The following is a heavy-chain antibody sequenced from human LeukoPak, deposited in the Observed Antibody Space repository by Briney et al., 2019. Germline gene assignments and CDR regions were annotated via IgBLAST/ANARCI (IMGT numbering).Heavy chain of an antibody. J-gene: IGHJ4*02. CDR2: ISGSGAST. V-gene: IGHV3-23*01. Sequence: GGSLRLSCAAPGFTFSSYAMSWVRQAPGKGLEWVSAISGSGASTYYADSVKGRFTISRDNSKNTLYLQMNSLRAEDTAVYYCAKTMKPPDAHMYYFDYWGQGALVTVSS. CDR1: GFTFSSYA. CDR3: AKTMKPPDAHMYYFDY. D-gene: IGHD1-14*01.